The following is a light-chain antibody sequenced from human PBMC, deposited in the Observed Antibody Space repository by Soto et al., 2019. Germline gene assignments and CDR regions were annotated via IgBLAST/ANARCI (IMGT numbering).Light chain of an antibody. V-gene: IGLV2-14*01. J-gene: IGLJ1*01. CDR1: SSDVGGYNY. Sequence: QSALTQPASVSGSPGQSITISCTGTSSDVGGYNYVSWYQQHPGKAPKLMIYEVSNRPSGVSNLFSGSKSGNTASLTISGLQAEDEADYYCSSYTRSSTLVFGTGTKLTVL. CDR2: EVS. CDR3: SSYTRSSTLV.